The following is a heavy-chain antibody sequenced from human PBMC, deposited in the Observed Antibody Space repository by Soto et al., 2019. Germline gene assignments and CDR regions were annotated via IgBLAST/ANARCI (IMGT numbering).Heavy chain of an antibody. CDR3: VRIRYQLPSSVLWLDP. CDR1: GGFLSESY. CDR2: INHVGGT. J-gene: IGHJ5*02. V-gene: IGHV4-34*01. Sequence: SETLSLTCAVYGGFLSESYWTWVRQPPGKGLEWIGEINHVGGTNYNPSLKSRVTMSVDTSQNQFSLRLISVTAADTAMYFCVRIRYQLPSSVLWLDPWGQGTPVTVSS. D-gene: IGHD3-16*01.